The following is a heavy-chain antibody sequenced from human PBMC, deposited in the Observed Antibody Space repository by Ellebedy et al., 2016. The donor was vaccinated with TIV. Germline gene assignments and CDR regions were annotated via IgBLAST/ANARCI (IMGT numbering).Heavy chain of an antibody. V-gene: IGHV4-39*01. CDR3: ARTSTIEGWFDP. CDR1: GGSISSSSYY. Sequence: SETLSLTCSVSGGSISSSSYYWGWIRQPPGKGLEWIGNIYYTGSTYDNPSLKSLVTISVDTSKNQFSLKLSSVTAADTAVYYCARTSTIEGWFDPWGQGTLVTVSS. CDR2: IYYTGST. J-gene: IGHJ5*02. D-gene: IGHD3-3*01.